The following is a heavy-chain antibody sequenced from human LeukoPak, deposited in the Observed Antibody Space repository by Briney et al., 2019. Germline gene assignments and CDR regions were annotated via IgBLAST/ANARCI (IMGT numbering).Heavy chain of an antibody. Sequence: GGSLRLSCAASGFTFSSYWMSWVRQAPGKGLEWVASIKQDGSEKYYVDSVKGRFTISRDNAKNSLYLQMNSLRAEDTAVYYCARDRYVGSSPYFDYWGQGTLVTVSS. V-gene: IGHV3-7*01. J-gene: IGHJ4*02. CDR3: ARDRYVGSSPYFDY. CDR2: IKQDGSEK. D-gene: IGHD6-6*01. CDR1: GFTFSSYW.